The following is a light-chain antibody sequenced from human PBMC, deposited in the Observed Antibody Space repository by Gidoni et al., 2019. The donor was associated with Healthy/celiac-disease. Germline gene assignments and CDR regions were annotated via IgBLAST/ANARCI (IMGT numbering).Light chain of an antibody. CDR1: QSVTTN. Sequence: EIVMTQSPATVSVSPGERATLSCRASQSVTTNLAWYQQKPGQAPWLLIYGASTRATGIPARFSGSGSGTEFTLTISSLQSEDFAVYYCQQYDNWPPGTFGQGTRLEIK. CDR3: QQYDNWPPGT. CDR2: GAS. J-gene: IGKJ5*01. V-gene: IGKV3-15*01.